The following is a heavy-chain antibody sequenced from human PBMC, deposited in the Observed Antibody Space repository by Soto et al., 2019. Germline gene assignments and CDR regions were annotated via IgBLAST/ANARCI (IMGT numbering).Heavy chain of an antibody. J-gene: IGHJ6*02. CDR1: GYTFTGYY. D-gene: IGHD6-19*01. CDR2: INPNSGGT. CDR3: ARVMGIAVAGTSNYYGMDV. Sequence: QVQLVQSGAEVKKPGASVKVSCKASGYTFTGYYMHWVRQAPGQGLEWMGWINPNSGGTNYAQKFQGSVTMTRDTSISTAYMELSRLRSDDTAVYYCARVMGIAVAGTSNYYGMDVWGQGTTVTVSS. V-gene: IGHV1-2*02.